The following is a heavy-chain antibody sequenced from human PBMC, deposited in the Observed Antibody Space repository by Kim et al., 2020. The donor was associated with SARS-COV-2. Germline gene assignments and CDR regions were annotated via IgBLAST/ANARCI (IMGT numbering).Heavy chain of an antibody. V-gene: IGHV3-30*18. CDR3: AKSSRGYSYGLVGYYYYYGMDV. CDR2: ISYDGSNK. CDR1: GFTFSSYG. D-gene: IGHD5-18*01. Sequence: GWSLRLSCAASGFTFSSYGMHWVRQAPGKGLEWVAVISYDGSNKYYTDSVKGRFTISRDNSKNTLYLQMNSLRAEDTAVYYCAKSSRGYSYGLVGYYYYYGMDVWGQGTTVTVSS. J-gene: IGHJ6*02.